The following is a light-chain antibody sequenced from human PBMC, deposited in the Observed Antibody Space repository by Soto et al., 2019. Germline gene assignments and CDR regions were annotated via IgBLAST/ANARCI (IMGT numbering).Light chain of an antibody. J-gene: IGKJ2*01. CDR2: GAS. V-gene: IGKV3-20*01. CDR3: QQYGYGT. Sequence: EIVLTQSPGTLSLSPGERATLSCRASQSVSSSYLAWYQQKPGQAPRLLIYGASSRATGIPDRFSGSGSGTDFTLTISRLEPEDFAVYYCQQYGYGTVGQGTKLEIK. CDR1: QSVSSSY.